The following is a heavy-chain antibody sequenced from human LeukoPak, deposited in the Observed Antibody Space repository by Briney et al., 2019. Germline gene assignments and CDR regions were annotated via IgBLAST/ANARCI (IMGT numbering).Heavy chain of an antibody. V-gene: IGHV4-59*12. CDR1: GGSISSYY. CDR3: AREGYSGYVSDAFDI. J-gene: IGHJ3*02. CDR2: IYYSGST. D-gene: IGHD5-12*01. Sequence: SETLSLTCTVSGGSISSYYWSWIRQPPGRGLEWIGYIYYSGSTNYNPSLKSRVTISVDTSKNQFSLKLSSVTAADTAVYYCAREGYSGYVSDAFDIWGQGTMVTVSS.